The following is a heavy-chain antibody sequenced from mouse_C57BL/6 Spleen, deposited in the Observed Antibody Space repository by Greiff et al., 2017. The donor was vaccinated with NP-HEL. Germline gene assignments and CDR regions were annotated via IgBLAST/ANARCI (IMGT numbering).Heavy chain of an antibody. Sequence: QVQLKQSGAELARPGASVKLSCKASGYTFTSYGISWVKQRTGQGLEWIGEIYPRSGNTYYNEKLKGKATLTADKSSSTAYMELRSLTSEDAAVYCCARSLRQLLYAMDYWGQGTSVTVSS. D-gene: IGHD3-2*01. J-gene: IGHJ4*01. V-gene: IGHV1-81*01. CDR1: GYTFTSYG. CDR2: IYPRSGNT. CDR3: ARSLRQLLYAMDY.